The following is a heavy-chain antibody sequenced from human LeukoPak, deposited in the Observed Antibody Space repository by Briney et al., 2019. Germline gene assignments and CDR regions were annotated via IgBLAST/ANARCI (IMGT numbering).Heavy chain of an antibody. CDR2: ISYDGSSK. CDR3: APVPELELPAFDI. V-gene: IGHV3-30-3*01. D-gene: IGHD1-7*01. Sequence: GGSLRLSCAASGFTFSSYAMHWVRQAPGKGLEWVAVISYDGSSKYYADSVKGRFTISRDNSKNTLYLQMNSLRAEDTAVYYCAPVPELELPAFDIWGQGTMVTVSS. J-gene: IGHJ3*02. CDR1: GFTFSSYA.